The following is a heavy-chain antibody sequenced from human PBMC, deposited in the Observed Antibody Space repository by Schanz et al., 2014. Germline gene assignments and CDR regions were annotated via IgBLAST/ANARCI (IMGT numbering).Heavy chain of an antibody. CDR2: LSGSGGST. V-gene: IGHV3-23*01. Sequence: EVQLLESGGGLVQPGGSLRLSCAASGFTFSSYAMSWVRQAPGKGLEWVSALSGSGGSTYYADSVKGRFTNSRDNSKNTLYLQMNSLRAEDTAVYNCAKQIHYDILNVTRNWGQGTLVTVSS. D-gene: IGHD3-9*01. CDR1: GFTFSSYA. CDR3: AKQIHYDILNVTRN. J-gene: IGHJ4*02.